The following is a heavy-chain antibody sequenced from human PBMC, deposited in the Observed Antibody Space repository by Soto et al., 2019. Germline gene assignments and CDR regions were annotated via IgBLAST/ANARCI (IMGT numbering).Heavy chain of an antibody. Sequence: QVQLVESGGGVVQPGRSLRLSCVTSGFTFSNYGMQWVRQAPGKGLEWVAVISYGGGAQYYADSVKGRFTISRDNSQNTLSLEMNSLRAEDTAVYYCVKEKTPRVSHSLDIWGQGIMVTVSS. CDR2: ISYGGGAQ. CDR1: GFTFSNYG. V-gene: IGHV3-30*18. J-gene: IGHJ3*02. CDR3: VKEKTPRVSHSLDI. D-gene: IGHD6-13*01.